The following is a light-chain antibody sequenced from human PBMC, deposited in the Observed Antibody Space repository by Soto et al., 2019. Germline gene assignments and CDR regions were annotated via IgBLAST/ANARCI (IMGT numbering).Light chain of an antibody. Sequence: DIQMPQSPSTLSASVGDRITITCRASQSVSRRLAWFQQKPGKAPKLLIYDASSLESGVPSRFSGRGSGTEFSLTISSLQPDDCATYSFHTYTRYSLHTFGQGTKLEIK. CDR1: QSVSRR. CDR3: HTYTRYSLHT. V-gene: IGKV1-5*01. CDR2: DAS. J-gene: IGKJ2*01.